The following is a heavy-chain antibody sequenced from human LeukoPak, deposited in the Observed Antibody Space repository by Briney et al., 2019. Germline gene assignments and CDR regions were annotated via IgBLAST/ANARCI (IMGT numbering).Heavy chain of an antibody. CDR2: IYPDDSDT. CDR1: GYSFTSYW. D-gene: IGHD6-19*01. CDR3: ARTTEEQWPHFDY. Sequence: GESLKISCKGSGYSFTSYWIGWVRQMPGKGLEWMGIIYPDDSDTRYSPSFQGQVTISADKSISTAYLQWSSLKASDAAMYYCARTTEEQWPHFDYWGQGTLVTVSS. V-gene: IGHV5-51*01. J-gene: IGHJ4*02.